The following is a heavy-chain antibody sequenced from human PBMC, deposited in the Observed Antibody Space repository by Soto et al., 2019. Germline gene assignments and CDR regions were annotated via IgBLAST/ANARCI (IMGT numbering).Heavy chain of an antibody. J-gene: IGHJ5*01. CDR1: GYSMRIGGYY. CDR2: IYYSGST. CDR3: ARSKGSARARDSFDT. Sequence: QVQLQESGPGLVKPSQTLSLTCSVSGYSMRIGGYYWSWIRQLPGKGLEWIGYIYYSGSTNYNPSLKTRFTISVATSKNQFSLRLSSVTAADTAVYYCARSKGSARARDSFDTWGHGTPVTVSS. D-gene: IGHD3-10*01. V-gene: IGHV4-31*03.